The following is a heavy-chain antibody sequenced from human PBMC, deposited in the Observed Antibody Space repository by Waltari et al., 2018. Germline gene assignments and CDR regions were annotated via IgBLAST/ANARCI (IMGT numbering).Heavy chain of an antibody. CDR3: TTALCSSTSCQYYYYYGMDV. D-gene: IGHD2-2*01. V-gene: IGHV3-15*01. J-gene: IGHJ6*02. Sequence: EVQLVESGGGLVKPGGSLRLSCAASGFTFSNAWMSWVRQAPGKGLEWVGRIKSKTDGGTTDYAAPVKGRFTISRDDSKNTLYLQMNSLKTEDTAVYYCTTALCSSTSCQYYYYYGMDVWGQGTSVTVSS. CDR2: IKSKTDGGTT. CDR1: GFTFSNAW.